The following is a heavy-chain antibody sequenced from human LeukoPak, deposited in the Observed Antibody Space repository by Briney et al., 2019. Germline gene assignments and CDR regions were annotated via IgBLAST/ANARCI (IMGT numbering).Heavy chain of an antibody. V-gene: IGHV4-39*07. Sequence: PSETLSLTCTVSGGSISSSSYYWDWIRQPPGKGLEWIGSIYYSGSTYYNPSLKSRVTISVDTSKNQFSLKLSSVTAADTAVYYCARDQEGVAVASNWFDPWGQGTLVTVSS. D-gene: IGHD6-19*01. CDR2: IYYSGST. CDR1: GGSISSSSYY. CDR3: ARDQEGVAVASNWFDP. J-gene: IGHJ5*02.